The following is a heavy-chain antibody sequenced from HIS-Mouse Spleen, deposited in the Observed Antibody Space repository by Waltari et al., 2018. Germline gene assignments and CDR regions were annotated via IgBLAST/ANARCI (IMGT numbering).Heavy chain of an antibody. V-gene: IGHV1-2*02. D-gene: IGHD6-6*01. CDR2: INPNSGGT. J-gene: IGHJ4*02. CDR3: ARALDSSSSYFDY. Sequence: QVQLVQSGAEVKKPGASVKVSCKASGYTFTGQHMPLVGQAPGQGLEWMGWINPNSGGTNYAQKFQGRVTMTRDTSISTAYMELSRLRSDDTAVYYCARALDSSSSYFDYWGQGTLVTVSS. CDR1: GYTFTGQH.